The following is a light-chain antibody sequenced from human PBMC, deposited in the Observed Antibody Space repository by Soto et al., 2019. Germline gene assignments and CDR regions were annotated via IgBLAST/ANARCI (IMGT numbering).Light chain of an antibody. V-gene: IGKV1-8*01. CDR3: QQYYSYPRT. CDR1: QGISSY. Sequence: AIRMTQSLSSLSASTGDRVTITCRASQGISSYLAWYQQKPGKAPKVLIYAASTLQSGVPSRFSGSGSGTDFTLTISCLQSEDFATYYCQQYYSYPRTFGQGTKVEIK. J-gene: IGKJ1*01. CDR2: AAS.